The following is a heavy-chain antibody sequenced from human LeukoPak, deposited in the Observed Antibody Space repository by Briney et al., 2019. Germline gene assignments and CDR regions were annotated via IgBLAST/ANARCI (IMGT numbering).Heavy chain of an antibody. CDR3: ARAWGPQRWLQLGFDY. V-gene: IGHV1-69*06. J-gene: IGHJ4*02. CDR1: GGTFSSYA. D-gene: IGHD5-24*01. Sequence: SVKVSCKASGGTFSSYAISWVRQAPGQGLEWMGGIIPIFGTANYAQKFQGRVTITADKSTSTAYMELSSLRSEDTAVYYCARAWGPQRWLQLGFDYRGQGTLVTVSS. CDR2: IIPIFGTA.